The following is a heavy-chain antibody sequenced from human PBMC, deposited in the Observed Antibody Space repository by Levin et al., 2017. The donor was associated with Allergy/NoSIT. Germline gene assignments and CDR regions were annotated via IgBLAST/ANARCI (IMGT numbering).Heavy chain of an antibody. CDR2: ISSSSSTI. CDR1: GFTFSSYS. CDR3: ARDRGILWFGELSYYFDY. D-gene: IGHD3-10*01. Sequence: GGSLRLSCAASGFTFSSYSMNWVRQAPGKGLEWVSYISSSSSTIYYADSVKGRFTISRDNAKNSLYLQMNSLRDEDTAVYYCARDRGILWFGELSYYFDYWGQGTLVTVSS. J-gene: IGHJ4*02. V-gene: IGHV3-48*02.